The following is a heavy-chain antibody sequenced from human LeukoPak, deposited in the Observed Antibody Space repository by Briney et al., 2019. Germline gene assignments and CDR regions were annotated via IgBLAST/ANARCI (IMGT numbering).Heavy chain of an antibody. J-gene: IGHJ5*02. CDR3: AREKRITRWFDP. V-gene: IGHV4-39*07. Sequence: PSETLSLTCTVSGGSISSSSYYWGWIRQPPGKGLEWIGSIYYSGSTYYNPSLKSRVTISVDTFKNQFSLKLSSVTAADTAVYYCAREKRITRWFDPWGQGTLVTVSA. CDR1: GGSISSSSYY. D-gene: IGHD2-15*01. CDR2: IYYSGST.